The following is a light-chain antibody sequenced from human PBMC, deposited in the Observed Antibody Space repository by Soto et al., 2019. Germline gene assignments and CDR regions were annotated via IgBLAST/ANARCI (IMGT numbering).Light chain of an antibody. Sequence: AIQMTQSPSSLSASVGDRVTITCRASQDIRNDLGWYQQKPGKAPELLIFAASNLQGEVPSRFSGSGSGTGFTLTITSLQPEDFATYYCLQDYNYPWTFGQGTKVEIE. J-gene: IGKJ1*01. CDR3: LQDYNYPWT. V-gene: IGKV1-6*01. CDR1: QDIRND. CDR2: AAS.